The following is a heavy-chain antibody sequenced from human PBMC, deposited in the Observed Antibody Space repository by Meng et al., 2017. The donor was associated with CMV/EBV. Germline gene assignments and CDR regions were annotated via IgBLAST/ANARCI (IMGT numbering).Heavy chain of an antibody. J-gene: IGHJ4*02. CDR1: GFTFSSYT. V-gene: IGHV3-33*06. Sequence: GGSLRLSCAASGFTFSSYTMNWVRQAPGKGLEWVALIWYHGNNNYYADSVKGRFTISRDNSKNTLYLQMNSLRAEDTAVYYCAKERVVVTASPLDYWGQGTLVTVSS. D-gene: IGHD2-15*01. CDR2: IWYHGNNN. CDR3: AKERVVVTASPLDY.